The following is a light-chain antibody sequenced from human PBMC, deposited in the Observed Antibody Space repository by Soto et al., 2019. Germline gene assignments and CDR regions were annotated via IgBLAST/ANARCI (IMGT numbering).Light chain of an antibody. CDR3: CSYAGSYTYV. J-gene: IGLJ1*01. V-gene: IGLV2-11*01. CDR2: DVS. CDR1: SSDVGGYNY. Sequence: QSALTQPRSVSGSPGQSVPISCTGTSSDVGGYNYVSWYQQHPGKAPKLMIYDVSKRPSGVPDRFSGAKSGNTASLTISGLQAEDEADYYCCSYAGSYTYVFGTGTQLTVL.